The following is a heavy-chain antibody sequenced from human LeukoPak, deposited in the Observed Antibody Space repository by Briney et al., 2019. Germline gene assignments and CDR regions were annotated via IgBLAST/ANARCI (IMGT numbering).Heavy chain of an antibody. J-gene: IGHJ5*02. Sequence: SQTLSLTCAVSGGSISSGGYSWRWIRQPPGKGLEWIGYIYHSGSTYYNPSLKSRVTISVDRSKNQFSLKLSSVTAADTAVYYCARNPPKQGFWFDPWGQGTLVTVSS. CDR1: GGSISSGGYS. CDR2: IYHSGST. D-gene: IGHD6-13*01. CDR3: ARNPPKQGFWFDP. V-gene: IGHV4-30-2*01.